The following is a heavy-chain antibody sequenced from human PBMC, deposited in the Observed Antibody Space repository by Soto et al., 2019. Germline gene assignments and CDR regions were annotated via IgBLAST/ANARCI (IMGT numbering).Heavy chain of an antibody. CDR2: IYYSGGS. Sequence: SETLSLTCSVSGDSISSSGYYWSWIRQRPGKGLEWIGNIYYSGGSYNNPSLKSRVTISVNTSKNQFSLNLRSVTAADTAVYYCARDSDYYSSGSFDYWGQGTLVTVSS. V-gene: IGHV4-31*03. J-gene: IGHJ4*02. CDR3: ARDSDYYSSGSFDY. D-gene: IGHD3-10*01. CDR1: GDSISSSGYY.